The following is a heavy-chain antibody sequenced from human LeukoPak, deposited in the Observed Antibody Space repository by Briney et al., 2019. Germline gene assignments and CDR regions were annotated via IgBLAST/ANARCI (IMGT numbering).Heavy chain of an antibody. D-gene: IGHD4-11*01. V-gene: IGHV3-30*18. CDR2: ISYDGSNK. Sequence: PGRSLRLSCAASGFTFSSYGMHWVRQAPGKGLEWVAVISYDGSNKYYADSVKGRFTISRDNSKNTLYLQMNSLRAEHTAVYYCAKSVTTYYYYGMDVWGQGTTVTVSS. CDR1: GFTFSSYG. CDR3: AKSVTTYYYYGMDV. J-gene: IGHJ6*02.